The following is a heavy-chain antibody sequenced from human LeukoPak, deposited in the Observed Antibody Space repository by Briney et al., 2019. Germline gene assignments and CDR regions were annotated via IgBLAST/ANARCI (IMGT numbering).Heavy chain of an antibody. CDR1: GGSFSGYY. Sequence: PSETLSLTCAVYGGSFSGYYWSWIRQPPGKGPAWIGEVNHSGTTNYNPSLKSRVTISVDRSKNQFSLRLSSVTAADTAVYYCARAPQEGYDSPSDAFDIWGQGTMVTVSS. CDR2: VNHSGTT. J-gene: IGHJ3*02. V-gene: IGHV4-34*01. D-gene: IGHD6-6*01. CDR3: ARAPQEGYDSPSDAFDI.